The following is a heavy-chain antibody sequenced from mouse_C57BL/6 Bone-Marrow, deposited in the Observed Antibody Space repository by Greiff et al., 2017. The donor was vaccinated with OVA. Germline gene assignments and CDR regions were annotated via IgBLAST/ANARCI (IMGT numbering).Heavy chain of an antibody. D-gene: IGHD1-1*01. Sequence: VQLQQSGAELARPGASVKLSCKASGYTFTSYGISWVKQRTGQGLEWIGEIYPRSGNTYYNEKFKGKATLTADKSSSTAYMELRSLTSEDSAVYFCARSPYYYGSSYPWFAYWGQGTLVTVSA. CDR1: GYTFTSYG. J-gene: IGHJ3*01. CDR3: ARSPYYYGSSYPWFAY. CDR2: IYPRSGNT. V-gene: IGHV1-81*01.